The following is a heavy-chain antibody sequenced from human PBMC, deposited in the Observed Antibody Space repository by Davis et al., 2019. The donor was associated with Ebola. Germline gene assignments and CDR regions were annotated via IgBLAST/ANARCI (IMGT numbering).Heavy chain of an antibody. J-gene: IGHJ4*02. CDR2: ISGSGGST. CDR1: GFTFSSYS. D-gene: IGHD2-8*01. Sequence: GESLKISCAASGFTFSSYSMNWVRQAPGKGLEWVSAISGSGGSTYYADSVKGRFTISRDNSKNTLYLQMNSLRAEDTAVYYCAKRLSADYWGQGTLVTVSS. CDR3: AKRLSADY. V-gene: IGHV3-23*01.